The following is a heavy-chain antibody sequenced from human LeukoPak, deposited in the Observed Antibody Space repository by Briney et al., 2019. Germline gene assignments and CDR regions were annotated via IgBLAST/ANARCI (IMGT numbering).Heavy chain of an antibody. CDR3: ARDLGYCSSTSCVNYYYYGMDV. D-gene: IGHD2-2*01. V-gene: IGHV3-7*01. CDR2: IKQDGREK. CDR1: GFTFSSYW. Sequence: GGSLRLSCAASGFTFSSYWMSWVRQATGKGLEWVANIKQDGREKYYVDSVKGRFTISRDNAKNSLYLQMNSLRAEDTAVYYCARDLGYCSSTSCVNYYYYGMDVWGQGTTVTVSS. J-gene: IGHJ6*02.